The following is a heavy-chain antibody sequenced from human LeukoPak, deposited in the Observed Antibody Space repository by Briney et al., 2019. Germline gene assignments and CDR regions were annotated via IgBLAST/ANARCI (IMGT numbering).Heavy chain of an antibody. CDR1: GFTLTTWD. Sequence: GRSLSLSCAASGFTLTTWDMQWLPEAPGRGLEWVAFISYDGSNKYYADSVKGRFTISRDNSKNTLYLQMNSLRPEDTAVYYCARNVMVASRAFDIWGQGTMVTVSS. D-gene: IGHD2-15*01. J-gene: IGHJ3*02. CDR2: ISYDGSNK. CDR3: ARNVMVASRAFDI. V-gene: IGHV3-30*01.